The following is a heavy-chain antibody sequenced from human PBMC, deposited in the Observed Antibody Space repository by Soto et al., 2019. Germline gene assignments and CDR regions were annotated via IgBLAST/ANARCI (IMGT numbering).Heavy chain of an antibody. D-gene: IGHD3-16*01. CDR2: ISGGGDAA. V-gene: IGHV3-23*01. J-gene: IGHJ2*01. CDR3: ARKIMGSTTRPNYWYFAL. Sequence: EVQVLESGGGLVQPGGSLRLSCAGSGFTFINYAMNWVRQAPGKGLEWVSSISGGGDAAFFPDSVRGRFTISRDNANHTVTLQMNSLGVDDTAVYYCARKIMGSTTRPNYWYFALWGRGTLVTVSS. CDR1: GFTFINYA.